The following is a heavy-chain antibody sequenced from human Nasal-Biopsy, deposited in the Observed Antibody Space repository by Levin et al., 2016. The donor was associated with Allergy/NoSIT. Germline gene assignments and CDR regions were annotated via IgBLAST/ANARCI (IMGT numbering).Heavy chain of an antibody. CDR3: ARGVRESSVLTGYSLRGFDY. J-gene: IGHJ4*02. CDR1: GFSLKTNGLG. Sequence: SGPTLVKPTQTLTLTCTFSGFSLKTNGLGVGWIRQPPGKALEWLALIYWNDNKLYSPSLTARLTITKDTSRNRVVLTMTNMDPVDTATYYCARGVRESSVLTGYSLRGFDYWGQGTQVTVSS. V-gene: IGHV2-5*01. D-gene: IGHD3-9*01. CDR2: IYWNDNK.